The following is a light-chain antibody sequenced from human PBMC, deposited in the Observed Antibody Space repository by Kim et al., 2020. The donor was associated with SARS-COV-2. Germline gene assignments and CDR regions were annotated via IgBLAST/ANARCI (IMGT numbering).Light chain of an antibody. CDR1: SSDVGAYNY. CDR3: SSYTNSRTVV. CDR2: DVN. J-gene: IGLJ2*01. Sequence: GQSLTIACTGTSSDVGAYNYVSWYQQHPGKAPKLMIYDVNRRPSGVSNRFSGSKSGNTASLTISGLQAEDEADYYCSSYTNSRTVVFGGGTQLTVL. V-gene: IGLV2-14*03.